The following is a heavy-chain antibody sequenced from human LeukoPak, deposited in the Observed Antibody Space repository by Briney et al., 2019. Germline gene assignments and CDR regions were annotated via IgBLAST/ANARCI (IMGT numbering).Heavy chain of an antibody. J-gene: IGHJ4*02. CDR1: GFTFDDYA. V-gene: IGHV3-9*01. CDR3: AKGRIVYSSGWGLDY. D-gene: IGHD6-19*01. Sequence: GGSLRLSCAASGFTFDDYAMPWVRQAPGKGRGWVSGISWNSGSIGYADSVKGRFTISRDNAKNSLYLQMNSLRAEDTALYYCAKGRIVYSSGWGLDYWGQGTLVTVSS. CDR2: ISWNSGSI.